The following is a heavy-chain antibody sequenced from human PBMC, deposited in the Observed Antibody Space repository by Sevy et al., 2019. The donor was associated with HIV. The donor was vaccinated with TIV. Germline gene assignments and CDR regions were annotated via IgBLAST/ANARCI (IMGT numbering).Heavy chain of an antibody. D-gene: IGHD3-3*01. Sequence: GGSLRLSCAASGFTFSSYSMNWVRQAPGKGLEWVSSISSSSSYIYYADSVKGRFTISRDNAKNSLYLQMNGLRAEDTAVYYCARGSSYYDFWSGYYTGTSWFDPWGQGTLVTVSS. CDR2: ISSSSSYI. CDR3: ARGSSYYDFWSGYYTGTSWFDP. J-gene: IGHJ5*02. V-gene: IGHV3-21*01. CDR1: GFTFSSYS.